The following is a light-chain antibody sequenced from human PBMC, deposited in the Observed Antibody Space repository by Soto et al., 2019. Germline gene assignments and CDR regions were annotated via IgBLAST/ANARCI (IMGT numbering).Light chain of an antibody. CDR1: QSVSSY. CDR2: DAS. V-gene: IGKV3-11*01. Sequence: EIMLTQSPATLSLFPGERATLSCRASQSVSSYLAWYQQKPGQAPRLLIYDASNRATGIPARFSGSGSGTDFTLTISSLEPEDFAVYYCQQYGRSPFTFGPGTKVDIK. CDR3: QQYGRSPFT. J-gene: IGKJ3*01.